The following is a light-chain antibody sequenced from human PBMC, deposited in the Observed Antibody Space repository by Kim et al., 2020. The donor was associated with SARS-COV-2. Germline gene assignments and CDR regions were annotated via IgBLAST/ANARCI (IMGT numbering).Light chain of an antibody. J-gene: IGLJ3*02. CDR3: ETWDSNTWV. CDR1: SGHSSYS. CDR2: LEGSGSY. V-gene: IGLV4-60*03. Sequence: SSVKLTCTLDSGHSSYSIAWHLQQPGKAPRYLMKLEGSGSYNKGSGVPYRFSGSSSGADRYLTISNLQSEDEADYYCETWDSNTWVFGGGTKLTVL.